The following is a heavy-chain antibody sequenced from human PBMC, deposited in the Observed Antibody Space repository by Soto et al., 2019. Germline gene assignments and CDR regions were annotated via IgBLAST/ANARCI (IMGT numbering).Heavy chain of an antibody. Sequence: ASVKVSCKASGGTFSSYAISWVRQAPGQGLEWMGGIIPIFGTANYAQKFQGRVTITADESTSTAYMEMSSLRSEDTAVYYCAVPWRYYDILTGRRTGVYYYGMDVWGQGTTVTVSS. CDR1: GGTFSSYA. CDR3: AVPWRYYDILTGRRTGVYYYGMDV. D-gene: IGHD3-9*01. CDR2: IIPIFGTA. V-gene: IGHV1-69*13. J-gene: IGHJ6*02.